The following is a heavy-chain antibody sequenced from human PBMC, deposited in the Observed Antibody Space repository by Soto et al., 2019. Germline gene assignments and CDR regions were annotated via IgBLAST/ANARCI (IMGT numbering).Heavy chain of an antibody. V-gene: IGHV4-34*01. J-gene: IGHJ4*02. D-gene: IGHD6-19*01. CDR2: INHSGST. CDR3: ARVGGVAGTDY. CDR1: GGSFRGHY. Sequence: SETLSLTSAVYGGSFRGHYWSWIRQPPGKGLEWIGEINHSGSTNYNPSLKSRVTISVDTSKNQFSLKLSSVTAADTAVYYCARVGGVAGTDYWGQGTLVTVSS.